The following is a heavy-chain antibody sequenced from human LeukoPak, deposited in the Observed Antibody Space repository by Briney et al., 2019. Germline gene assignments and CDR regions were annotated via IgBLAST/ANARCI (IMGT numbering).Heavy chain of an antibody. J-gene: IGHJ4*02. V-gene: IGHV3-23*01. CDR2: ISISGGST. Sequence: GGSLRLSCAASGVTFTNYAMTWVRQAPGKGLEWVSGISISGGSTDYADSVKGRFTISRDNSKNTLYLQMNSLRAEDTAVYYCAKVPAGNKVEYWGQGTLVTVSP. CDR3: AKVPAGNKVEY. D-gene: IGHD6-19*01. CDR1: GVTFTNYA.